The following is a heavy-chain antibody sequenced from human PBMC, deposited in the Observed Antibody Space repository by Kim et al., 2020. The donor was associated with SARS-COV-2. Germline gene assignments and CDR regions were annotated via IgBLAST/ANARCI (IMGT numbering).Heavy chain of an antibody. V-gene: IGHV4-59*01. CDR2: YSGST. Sequence: YSGSTNYNPSLKSRASISVDTSKNQFSLKLTSVTGADTAVYYCARLDGGGYWGQGTLVTVSS. J-gene: IGHJ4*02. D-gene: IGHD1-1*01. CDR3: ARLDGGGY.